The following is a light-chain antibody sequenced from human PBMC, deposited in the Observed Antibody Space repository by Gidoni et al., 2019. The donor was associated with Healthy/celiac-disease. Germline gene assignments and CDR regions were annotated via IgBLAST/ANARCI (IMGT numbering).Light chain of an antibody. CDR1: SSDVGGYNY. CDR2: DVS. V-gene: IGLV2-14*01. J-gene: IGLJ2*01. CDR3: SSYTSSSTVV. Sequence: QSDLTQPASVSGSPEQSITSSCTGTSSDVGGYNYVSWYQQHPGKAPKLMIYDVSNRPSGVSDRFSGSKSGNTASLTISGLQAEDEADYYCSSYTSSSTVVFGGGTKLTVL.